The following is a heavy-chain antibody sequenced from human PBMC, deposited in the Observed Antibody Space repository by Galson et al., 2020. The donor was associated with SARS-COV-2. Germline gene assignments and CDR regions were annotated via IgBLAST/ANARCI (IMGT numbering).Heavy chain of an antibody. V-gene: IGHV4-34*01. J-gene: IGHJ6*02. CDR2: INHSGSA. CDR3: ARGRIGVVPHPRLGIGTNYGYYAMGV. Sequence: ETSETLSLTCAVYVGSFSGFSWSWVRQSPGKGLEWIGEINHSGSANYNPSLKSRVTISVDTSKNQFSLKLTSVTAAETGVYFCARGRIGVVPHPRLGIGTNYGYYAMGVWGQGTTITVSS. D-gene: IGHD1-7*01. CDR1: VGSFSGFS.